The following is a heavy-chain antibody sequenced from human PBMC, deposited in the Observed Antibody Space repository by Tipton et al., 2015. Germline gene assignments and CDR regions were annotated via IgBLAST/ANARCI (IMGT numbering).Heavy chain of an antibody. CDR3: ARLGRGDGFDI. Sequence: QSGAEVKKPGSSVKVACKASGGTFGNYAIGWVRHAPGQGLECMGGIIPIFGVGIYAQKFQGRVTITADESTSTAYMEMTSLRSEDTAVYYCARLGRGDGFDIWGQGTLVTVSS. D-gene: IGHD3-16*01. V-gene: IGHV1-69*01. CDR2: IIPIFGVG. CDR1: GGTFGNYA. J-gene: IGHJ3*02.